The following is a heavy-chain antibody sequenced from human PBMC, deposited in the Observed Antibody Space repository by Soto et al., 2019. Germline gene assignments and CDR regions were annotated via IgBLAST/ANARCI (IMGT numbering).Heavy chain of an antibody. V-gene: IGHV1-69*13. J-gene: IGHJ6*02. Sequence: SVKVSCKASGGTFSSYAISWVRQAPGQGLEWMGGIIPIFGTANCAQKFQGRVTITADESTSTAYMELSSLRSEDTAVYYCAREGGYRGYGGMDVWGQGTTVTVSS. CDR3: AREGGYRGYGGMDV. CDR1: GGTFSSYA. D-gene: IGHD5-12*01. CDR2: IIPIFGTA.